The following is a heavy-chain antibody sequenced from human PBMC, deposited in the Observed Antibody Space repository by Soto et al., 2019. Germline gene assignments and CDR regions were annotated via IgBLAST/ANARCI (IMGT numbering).Heavy chain of an antibody. CDR2: IYYSGST. CDR3: ARRPDSSGSEGFDY. D-gene: IGHD3-22*01. J-gene: IGHJ4*02. V-gene: IGHV4-31*03. CDR1: GGSISSGGYY. Sequence: SETLSLTCTVSGGSISSGGYYWSWIRQHPGKGLEWIGYIYYSGSTYYNPSLKSRVTISVDTSKNQFSLKLSSVTAADTAVYYCARRPDSSGSEGFDYWGQGTLVTVSS.